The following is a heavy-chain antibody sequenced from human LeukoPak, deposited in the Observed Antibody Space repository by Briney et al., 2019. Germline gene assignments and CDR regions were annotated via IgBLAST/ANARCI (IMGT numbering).Heavy chain of an antibody. V-gene: IGHV4-34*01. J-gene: IGHJ4*02. CDR1: GGSFSGYY. Sequence: SETLSLTCAVYGGSFSGYYWSWNRQPPGKGLEWIGEINHSGSTNYNPSLKSRVTISVDTSKNQFSLKLSSVTAADTAVYYCARGEQQLPSPFDYWGQGTLVTVSS. CDR3: ARGEQQLPSPFDY. CDR2: INHSGST. D-gene: IGHD6-13*01.